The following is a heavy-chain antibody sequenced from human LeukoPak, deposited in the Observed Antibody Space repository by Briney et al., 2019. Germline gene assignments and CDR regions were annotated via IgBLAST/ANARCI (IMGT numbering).Heavy chain of an antibody. J-gene: IGHJ6*02. CDR3: ARVAATKSMDV. CDR2: IYYSGST. CDR1: GGSISSYY. V-gene: IGHV4-59*12. Sequence: SETLSLTCTVSGGSISSYYWSWIRQPPGKGLEWIGYIYYSGSTNYNPSLESRVTMSADTSKNEISLKLTFVTAADTAVYYCARVAATKSMDVWGQGTTVTVSS. D-gene: IGHD2-15*01.